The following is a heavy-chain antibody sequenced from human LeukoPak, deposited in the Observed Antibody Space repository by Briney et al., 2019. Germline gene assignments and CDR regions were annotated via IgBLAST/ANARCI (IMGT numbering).Heavy chain of an antibody. Sequence: GGSLRLSCAASGFTFGSYSMNWVRQAPGKGLEWVPSISSSSNYIYYADSVKGRFTISRDNAKNSLYLQMNSLRAEDTAVYYCARDQIQPTDTYYYYYYMDVWGKGTTVTVSS. V-gene: IGHV3-21*01. CDR1: GFTFGSYS. J-gene: IGHJ6*03. CDR2: ISSSSNYI. CDR3: ARDQIQPTDTYYYYYYMDV.